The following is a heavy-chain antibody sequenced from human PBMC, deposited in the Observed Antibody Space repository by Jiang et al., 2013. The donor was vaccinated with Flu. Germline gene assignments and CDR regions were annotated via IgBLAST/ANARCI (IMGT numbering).Heavy chain of an antibody. J-gene: IGHJ2*01. Sequence: RLSCAASGFTFSSYSMNWVRQAPGKGLEWVSSISSSSSYIYYADSVKGRFTISRDNAKNSLYLQMNSLRAEDTAVYYCARDRQPEYYYDSSGYYHGYFDLWGRGTLVTVSS. CDR3: ARDRQPEYYYDSSGYYHGYFDL. CDR2: ISSSSSYI. V-gene: IGHV3-21*01. CDR1: GFTFSSYS. D-gene: IGHD3-22*01.